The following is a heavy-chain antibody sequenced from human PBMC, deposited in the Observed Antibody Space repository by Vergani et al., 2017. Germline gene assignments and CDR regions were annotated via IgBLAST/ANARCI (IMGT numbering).Heavy chain of an antibody. J-gene: IGHJ4*02. V-gene: IGHV5-51*01. CDR3: ARLYGRDSSGSKYFDY. D-gene: IGHD3-22*01. CDR2: IHPADSAT. Sequence: EVQLVQSGAEVKKPGESLKISCQISGYSFTNYWIGWVRQMPGKGLEWMGIIHPADSATRYSPSFQGQVTISVDKSISTAYLQRSSLRASDSAMYYCARLYGRDSSGSKYFDYWGQGPLVTVSS. CDR1: GYSFTNYW.